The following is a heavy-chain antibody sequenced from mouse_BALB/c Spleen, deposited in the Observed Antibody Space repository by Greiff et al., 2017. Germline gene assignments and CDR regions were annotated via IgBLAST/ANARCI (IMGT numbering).Heavy chain of an antibody. CDR2: INPSNGGT. D-gene: IGHD2-14*01. CDR1: GYTFTSYY. J-gene: IGHJ1*01. Sequence: VQLQQPGAELVKPGASVKLSCKASGYTFTSYYMYWVKQRPGQGLEWIGGINPSNGGTNFNEKFKSKATLTVDKSSSTAYMQLSSLTSEDSAVYYCTRKGRRTSYWYFDVWGAGTTVTVSS. V-gene: IGHV1S81*02. CDR3: TRKGRRTSYWYFDV.